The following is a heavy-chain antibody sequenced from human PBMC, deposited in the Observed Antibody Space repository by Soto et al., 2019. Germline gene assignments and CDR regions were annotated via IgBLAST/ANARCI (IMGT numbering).Heavy chain of an antibody. D-gene: IGHD6-13*01. CDR1: GYSISSGYY. CDR2: IYHSGST. Sequence: PSETLSLTCAVSGYSISSGYYWGWIRQPPWKGLELIGSIYHSGSTYYNPSLKSRVNISVDTSKNQFSLKLSSVTAADTAVYYCARAYSSSWYGRGNNWFDPGGQGTLVTVSS. J-gene: IGHJ5*02. CDR3: ARAYSSSWYGRGNNWFDP. V-gene: IGHV4-38-2*01.